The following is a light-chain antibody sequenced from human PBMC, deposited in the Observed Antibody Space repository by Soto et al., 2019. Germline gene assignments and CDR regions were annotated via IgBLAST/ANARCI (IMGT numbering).Light chain of an antibody. CDR2: DAS. V-gene: IGKV3-11*01. Sequence: EIVLTQSPATLSLSPGERATLSCRASQSVSSYFAWYQQKPGQAPRLLIYDASNRATGIPARFSGSGSGTDFTLTISSLEPDDFAVYYCQKRGNWPVTFGQGTKVDI. J-gene: IGKJ1*01. CDR1: QSVSSY. CDR3: QKRGNWPVT.